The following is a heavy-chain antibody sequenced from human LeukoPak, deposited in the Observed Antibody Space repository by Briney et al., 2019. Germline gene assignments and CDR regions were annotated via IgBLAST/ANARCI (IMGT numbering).Heavy chain of an antibody. CDR2: ISGSGGST. J-gene: IGHJ4*02. Sequence: GGSLRLSCAASGFTFSNAWMSWVRQAPGKGLEWVSAISGSGGSTYYADSVKGRFTISRDNSKNTLYLQMNSLRAEDTAVYYCAKEGEIAAAVRFDYWGQGTLVTVSS. CDR1: GFTFSNAW. V-gene: IGHV3-23*01. CDR3: AKEGEIAAAVRFDY. D-gene: IGHD6-13*01.